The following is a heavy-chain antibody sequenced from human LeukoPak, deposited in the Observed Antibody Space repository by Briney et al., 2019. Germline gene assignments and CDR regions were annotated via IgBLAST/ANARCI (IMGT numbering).Heavy chain of an antibody. CDR3: AGQTMVRGVRDY. J-gene: IGHJ4*02. CDR2: IYHSGST. D-gene: IGHD3-10*01. V-gene: IGHV4-30-2*01. CDR1: GGSISGGGYS. Sequence: SETLSLTCAVSGGSISGGGYSWSWIRQPPGKGLEWIGYIYHSGSTYYNPSLKSRVTISVDRSKNQFSLKLSSVTAADTAVYYCAGQTMVRGVRDYWGQGTLVTVSS.